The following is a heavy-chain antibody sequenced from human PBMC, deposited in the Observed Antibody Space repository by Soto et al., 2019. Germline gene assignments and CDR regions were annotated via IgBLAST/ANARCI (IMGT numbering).Heavy chain of an antibody. CDR1: GFTFSSYA. D-gene: IGHD3-10*01. Sequence: EVQLLESGGGLVQPGGSLRLSCAASGFTFSSYAMWWVRQAPGKGLECVSAISGGGETTYYADSVKGRFTISRDNSKNTLSLQMNSLRAEDTAVYDCAFNSGSGSYYFDYWGQGTLVTVSS. CDR3: AFNSGSGSYYFDY. CDR2: ISGGGETT. V-gene: IGHV3-23*01. J-gene: IGHJ4*02.